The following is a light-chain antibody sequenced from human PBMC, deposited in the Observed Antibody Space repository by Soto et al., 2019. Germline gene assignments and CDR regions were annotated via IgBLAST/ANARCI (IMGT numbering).Light chain of an antibody. CDR3: QSYDSSLRAWV. CDR1: SSNIGAGYD. Sequence: QSVLTQPPSVSGAPGQRVTISCTESSSNIGAGYDVHWYQQLPGTAPKLLIYGNTNRPSGVPDRFSGSKSGTSASLAITGLQAEDEADYYCQSYDSSLRAWVFGGGTNLTDL. V-gene: IGLV1-40*01. CDR2: GNT. J-gene: IGLJ3*02.